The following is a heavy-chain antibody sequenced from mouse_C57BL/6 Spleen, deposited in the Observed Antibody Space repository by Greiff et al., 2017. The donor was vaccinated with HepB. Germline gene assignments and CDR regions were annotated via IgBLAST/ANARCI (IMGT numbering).Heavy chain of an antibody. V-gene: IGHV1-64*01. J-gene: IGHJ4*01. CDR2: IHPNSGST. CDR1: GYTFTSYW. CDR3: ARERGYGKGGAMDY. Sequence: VQLQQPGAELVKPGASVKLSCKASGYTFTSYWMHWVKQRPGQGLEWIGMIHPNSGSTNYNEKFKSKATLTVDKSSSTAYMQLSSLTSEDSAVYYCARERGYGKGGAMDYWGQGTSVTVSS. D-gene: IGHD2-1*01.